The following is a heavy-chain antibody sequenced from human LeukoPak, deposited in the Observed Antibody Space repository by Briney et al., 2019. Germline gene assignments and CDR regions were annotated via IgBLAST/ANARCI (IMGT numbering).Heavy chain of an antibody. CDR1: GFTFSSYA. CDR2: ISYDGSNK. CDR3: ARESKKYYFDY. D-gene: IGHD5/OR15-5a*01. J-gene: IGHJ4*02. Sequence: GGSLRLSCAASGFTFSSYAMHWVRQAPGKGLEWVAVISYDGSNKYYADSVKGRFTISRDNSKNTLYLQMNSLRAEDTAVHYCARESKKYYFDYWGQGTLVTVSS. V-gene: IGHV3-30-3*01.